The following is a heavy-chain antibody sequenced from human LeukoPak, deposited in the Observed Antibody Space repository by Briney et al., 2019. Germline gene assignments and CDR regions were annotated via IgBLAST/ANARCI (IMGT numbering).Heavy chain of an antibody. CDR2: ISSSSSTI. V-gene: IGHV3-48*01. CDR3: AKDVNWNYKGFFEN. D-gene: IGHD1-7*01. J-gene: IGHJ4*02. Sequence: PGGSLRLSCAASGFTFSSYSMNWVRQAPGKGLEWVSYISSSSSTIYYADSVKGRFTISRDNSKNTLYLQMNSLRAEDTAVYYCAKDVNWNYKGFFENWGQGTLVTVSS. CDR1: GFTFSSYS.